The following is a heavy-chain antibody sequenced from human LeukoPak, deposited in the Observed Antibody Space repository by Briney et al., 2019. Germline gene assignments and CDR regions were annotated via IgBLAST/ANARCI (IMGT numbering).Heavy chain of an antibody. CDR1: GFTFGDYA. D-gene: IGHD1-26*01. J-gene: IGHJ4*02. V-gene: IGHV3-9*01. CDR3: ARGWELDY. Sequence: GGSLRLSCAASGFTFGDYAMPWVRQAPGKGLEWVSGISWNSDSIGYADSVKGRFTISRDNAKNSLYLQMNSLRAEDTAVYYCARGWELDYWGQGTLVTVSS. CDR2: ISWNSDSI.